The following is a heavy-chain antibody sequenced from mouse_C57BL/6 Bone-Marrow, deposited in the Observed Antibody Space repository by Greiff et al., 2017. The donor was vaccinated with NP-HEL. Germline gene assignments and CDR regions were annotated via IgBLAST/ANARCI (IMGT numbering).Heavy chain of an antibody. J-gene: IGHJ4*01. D-gene: IGHD4-1*01. CDR3: ALPPPLGTGAMDY. V-gene: IGHV1-7*01. CDR2: INPSSGYT. CDR1: GYTFTSYW. Sequence: VKVVESGAELAKPGASVKLSCKASGYTFTSYWMHWVKQRPGQGLEWIGYINPSSGYTKYNQKFKDKATLTADKSSSTAYMQLSSLTDEDSAVYYCALPPPLGTGAMDYWGQGTSVTVSS.